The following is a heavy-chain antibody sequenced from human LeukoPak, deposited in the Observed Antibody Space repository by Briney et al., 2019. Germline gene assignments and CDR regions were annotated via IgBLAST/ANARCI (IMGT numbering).Heavy chain of an antibody. J-gene: IGHJ4*02. CDR2: IIPIFGTA. CDR1: GGTFSSYA. D-gene: IGHD5-18*01. CDR3: ARVEMMVTVDY. V-gene: IGHV1-69*13. Sequence: ASVKVSCKASGGTFSSYATSWVRQAPGQGLEWMGGIIPIFGTANYAQKFQGRVTITADESTSTAYMELSSLRSEDTAVYYCARVEMMVTVDYWGQGTLVTVSS.